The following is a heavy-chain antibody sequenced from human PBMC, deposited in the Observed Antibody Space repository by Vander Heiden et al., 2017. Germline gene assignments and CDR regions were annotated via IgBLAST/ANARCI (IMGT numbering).Heavy chain of an antibody. CDR3: ARGQNYYDSSGYSLHYYYYYGMDV. V-gene: IGHV1-69*01. J-gene: IGHJ6*02. D-gene: IGHD3-22*01. CDR1: GGTFSSYA. CDR2: IIPIFGTA. Sequence: QVQLVQSGAEVKKPGSSVKVSCKASGGTFSSYAIRWVRQAPGQGLEWMGGIIPIFGTANYAQKFQGRVTITADESTSTAYMELSSLRSEDTAVYYCARGQNYYDSSGYSLHYYYYYGMDVWGQGTTVTVSS.